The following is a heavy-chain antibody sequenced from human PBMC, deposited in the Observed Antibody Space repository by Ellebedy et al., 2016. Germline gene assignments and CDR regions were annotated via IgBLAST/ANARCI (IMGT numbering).Heavy chain of an antibody. D-gene: IGHD6-19*01. V-gene: IGHV5-51*01. CDR1: GYSFASYW. Sequence: GESLKISXKGSGYSFASYWIGWVRQMPGKGLEWMGIIFPGDSDTKCSPSFQGQVTISADKSISTAYLQWSSLKASDTAIYYCARHNSPAYSSGWYADFWGQGTLVTVSS. CDR3: ARHNSPAYSSGWYADF. J-gene: IGHJ4*02. CDR2: IFPGDSDT.